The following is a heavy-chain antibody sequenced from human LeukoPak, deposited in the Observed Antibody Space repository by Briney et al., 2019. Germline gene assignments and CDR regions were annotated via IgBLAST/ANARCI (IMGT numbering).Heavy chain of an antibody. V-gene: IGHV6-1*01. Sequence: SQTLSLTCAISGYSVSSNGIAWSWMRQSPSRGLEWLGRTYYRSKWNNDYAVSVKSRITINPDTSKNQFSLQLNSVTPEDTAVYYCARASLQSVYFDYRGQGTLVTVSS. CDR3: ARASLQSVYFDY. CDR1: GYSVSSNGIA. J-gene: IGHJ4*02. CDR2: TYYRSKWNN.